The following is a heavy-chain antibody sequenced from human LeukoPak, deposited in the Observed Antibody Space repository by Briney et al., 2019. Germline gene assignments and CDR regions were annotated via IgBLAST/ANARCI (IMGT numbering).Heavy chain of an antibody. CDR1: GFTFSSYG. CDR3: AKDNRRHYTSGPNPDSLH. J-gene: IGHJ4*02. CDR2: ISWNSGSI. Sequence: GGSLRLSCAASGFTFSSYGMSWVRQPPGKGLEWVSGISWNSGSIDYADSVKGRYTISRDNAKNSLYLQMNSLRVEDTAFYYCAKDNRRHYTSGPNPDSLHWGQGALVTVSS. V-gene: IGHV3-9*01. D-gene: IGHD6-19*01.